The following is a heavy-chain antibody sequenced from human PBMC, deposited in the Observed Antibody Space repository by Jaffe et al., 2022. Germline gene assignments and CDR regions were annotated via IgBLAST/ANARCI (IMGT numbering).Heavy chain of an antibody. CDR2: IYHSGST. CDR1: GYSISSGYY. V-gene: IGHV4-38-2*01. Sequence: QVQLQESGPGLVKPSETLSLTCAVSGYSISSGYYWGWIRQPPGKGLEWIGSIYHSGSTYYNPSLKSRVTISVDTSKNQFSLKLSSVTAADTAVYYCARGFWPVRLERGDAFDIWGQGTMVTVSS. J-gene: IGHJ3*02. D-gene: IGHD1-1*01. CDR3: ARGFWPVRLERGDAFDI.